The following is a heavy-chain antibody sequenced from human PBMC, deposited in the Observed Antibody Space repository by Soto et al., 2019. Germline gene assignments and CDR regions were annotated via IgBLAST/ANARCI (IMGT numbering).Heavy chain of an antibody. CDR2: ISHSGSST. Sequence: EVQLLESGGGLVQPGGSLRLSCAASGVSFSNYAMNWVRQAPGKRLEWVSGISHSGSSTYYADSVKGRFTISRDNSKNPLYLQMNSLRAEDTAVYYCAKGSWVHHGSEGGNWLDPWGQGTLVTVSS. CDR3: AKGSWVHHGSEGGNWLDP. J-gene: IGHJ5*02. V-gene: IGHV3-23*01. D-gene: IGHD3-10*01. CDR1: GVSFSNYA.